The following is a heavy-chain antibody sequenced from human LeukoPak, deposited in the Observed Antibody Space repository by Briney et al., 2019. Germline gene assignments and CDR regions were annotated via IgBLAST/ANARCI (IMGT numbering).Heavy chain of an antibody. J-gene: IGHJ4*02. Sequence: GGSLRLSCAASGFTFSSYAMSWVRQAPGKGLEWVSAISGSGGSTYYADSVKGRFTISRDNSKNTLYLQMNSLRAEDTAVYYCVKAVFLTWCFDYWGQGTLVTVSS. D-gene: IGHD7-27*01. CDR3: VKAVFLTWCFDY. CDR1: GFTFSSYA. V-gene: IGHV3-23*01. CDR2: ISGSGGST.